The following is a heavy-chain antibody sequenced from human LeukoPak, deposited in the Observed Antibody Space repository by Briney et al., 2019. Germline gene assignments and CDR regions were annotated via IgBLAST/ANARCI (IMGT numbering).Heavy chain of an antibody. Sequence: GGSLRLSCAAPGFTFSNYSMNWVRQTPGKGLEWVSSISTSSTHIYYADSVKGRFTITRDNAKNSLFLQMNSLRAEDTAVYYCATISLTYSDYDLGFFDSWGQGALVTVSS. D-gene: IGHD5-12*01. CDR3: ATISLTYSDYDLGFFDS. V-gene: IGHV3-21*01. CDR1: GFTFSNYS. J-gene: IGHJ4*02. CDR2: ISTSSTHI.